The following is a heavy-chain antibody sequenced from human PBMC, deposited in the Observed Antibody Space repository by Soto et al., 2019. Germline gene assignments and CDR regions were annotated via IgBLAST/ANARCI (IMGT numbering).Heavy chain of an antibody. Sequence: QPQLQESGPGLVKPSETLSLTCTVSGGSISSSTYYWGWIRQPPGKGLEWIGSISYIGSTFYNPSLDRRVFISVATSKNQFSLKLNSVTAADTAISYFARHRPAYSSGWFDHWGQGTLGTVSS. CDR1: GGSISSSTYY. CDR2: ISYIGST. J-gene: IGHJ5*02. CDR3: ARHRPAYSSGWFDH. D-gene: IGHD6-19*01. V-gene: IGHV4-39*01.